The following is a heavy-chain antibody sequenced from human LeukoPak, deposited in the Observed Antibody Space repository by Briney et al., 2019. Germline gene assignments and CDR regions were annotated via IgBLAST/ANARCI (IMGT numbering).Heavy chain of an antibody. D-gene: IGHD2-8*01. J-gene: IGHJ4*02. CDR1: GYSIGSGYY. CDR2: IFHSGST. CDR3: ARDPNIVLMVYAPHFDY. V-gene: IGHV4-38-2*02. Sequence: SETLSLTCTVSGYSIGSGYYWGWIRQPPGKGLEWIGNIFHSGSTYYNPSLKSRVTISVDSSNNRFSLKLNSVTAADTAVYYCARDPNIVLMVYAPHFDYWGQGTLVTVSS.